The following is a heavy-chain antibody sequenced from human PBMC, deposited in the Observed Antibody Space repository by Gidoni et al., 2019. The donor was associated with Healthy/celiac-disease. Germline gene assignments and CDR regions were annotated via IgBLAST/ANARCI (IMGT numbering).Heavy chain of an antibody. CDR2: ISGSGVST. CDR1: GSTFSSYA. D-gene: IGHD6-19*01. J-gene: IGHJ1*01. Sequence: EVQLLESGGGLVQPGGSLRLSCAASGSTFSSYAMSWVRQAPGKGQEWVSAISGSGVSTYYADSVKGRFTISRDNSKNTLYLQMNSLRAEDTAVYYCAKPSIAVAGDFQHWGQGTLVTVSS. V-gene: IGHV3-23*01. CDR3: AKPSIAVAGDFQH.